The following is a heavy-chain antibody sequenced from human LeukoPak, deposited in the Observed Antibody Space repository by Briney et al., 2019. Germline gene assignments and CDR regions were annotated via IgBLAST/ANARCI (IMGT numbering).Heavy chain of an antibody. D-gene: IGHD5-24*01. CDR3: ARHLSRSNWLDP. CDR1: GGSISSYY. V-gene: IGHV4-59*08. J-gene: IGHJ5*02. CDR2: IYYSGST. Sequence: SQTLSLTCTVSGGSISSYYWSWIRQPPGKGLEWIGYIYYSGSTNYNPSLKSRVTISVDTSKNQFSLKLSSVTAADTAVYYCARHLSRSNWLDPWGQGTLVTVSS.